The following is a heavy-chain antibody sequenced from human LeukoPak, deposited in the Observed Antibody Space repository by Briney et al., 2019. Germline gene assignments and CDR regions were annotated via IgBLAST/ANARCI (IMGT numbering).Heavy chain of an antibody. Sequence: GGSLRLSCAASGFTFSNAWMSWVRQAPGKGLEWVALISYGGSNKYYADSVKGRFTISRDNSKNTLYLQMNSLRPEDTAVYYCAKQSLSHTPNWFDPWGQGTLVTVSS. CDR3: AKQSLSHTPNWFDP. V-gene: IGHV3-30-3*01. D-gene: IGHD6-19*01. J-gene: IGHJ5*02. CDR1: GFTFSNAW. CDR2: ISYGGSNK.